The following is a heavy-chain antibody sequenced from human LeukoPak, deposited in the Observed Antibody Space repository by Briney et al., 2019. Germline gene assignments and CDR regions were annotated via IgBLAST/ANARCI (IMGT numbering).Heavy chain of an antibody. J-gene: IGHJ4*02. CDR2: IYYTGT. CDR1: GGSVSDYY. CDR3: ARGLVDDFVGGGHRHTFDS. D-gene: IGHD3-16*02. Sequence: PSETLSLTCTVSGGSVSDYYWSWIRQSPGKGLEWIGYIYYTGTSYNPSLKSRVTISVDTSKNQFSLKLRSVTAADTAVYYCARGLVDDFVGGGHRHTFDSWGQGTLIIVST. V-gene: IGHV4-59*02.